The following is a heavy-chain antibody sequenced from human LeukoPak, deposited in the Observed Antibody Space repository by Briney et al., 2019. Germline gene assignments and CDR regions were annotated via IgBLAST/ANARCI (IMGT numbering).Heavy chain of an antibody. Sequence: PGGSLRLSCAASGFTFSSYAMSWVRQAPGKGLEWVSAISGSGGSTYYADSVKGRFTISRDNSKNTLYLQMNSLRAEDTVVYYCAKSSSYYYDSSGYFDYWGQGTLVTVSS. V-gene: IGHV3-23*01. CDR2: ISGSGGST. CDR1: GFTFSSYA. D-gene: IGHD3-22*01. CDR3: AKSSSYYYDSSGYFDY. J-gene: IGHJ4*02.